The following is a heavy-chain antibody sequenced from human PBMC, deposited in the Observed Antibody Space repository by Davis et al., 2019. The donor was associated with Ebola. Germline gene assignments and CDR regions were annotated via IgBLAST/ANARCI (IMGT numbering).Heavy chain of an antibody. J-gene: IGHJ4*02. V-gene: IGHV4-59*08. CDR2: INHSGST. Sequence: MPSETLSLTCTVSGGSISSYYWSWIRQPPGKGLEWIGEINHSGSTNYNPSLKSRVTISVDTSKNQFSLKLNSVTAADTAVYYCARHRWPQLDSRGYYYFDYWGQGTLITVSS. CDR1: GGSISSYY. D-gene: IGHD3-22*01. CDR3: ARHRWPQLDSRGYYYFDY.